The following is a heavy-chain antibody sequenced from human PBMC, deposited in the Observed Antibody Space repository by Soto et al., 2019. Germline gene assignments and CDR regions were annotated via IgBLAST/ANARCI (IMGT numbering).Heavy chain of an antibody. J-gene: IGHJ4*02. CDR2: ISSSGSTI. CDR1: GFTFSDYY. CDR3: ARVERGITIFGVVIPPFDY. Sequence: PGGSLRLSCAASGFTFSDYYMSWIRQAPGKGLEWVSYISSSGSTIYYADSVKGRFTISRDNAKNPLYLQMNSLRAEDTAVYYCARVERGITIFGVVIPPFDYWGQGTLVTVSS. V-gene: IGHV3-11*01. D-gene: IGHD3-3*01.